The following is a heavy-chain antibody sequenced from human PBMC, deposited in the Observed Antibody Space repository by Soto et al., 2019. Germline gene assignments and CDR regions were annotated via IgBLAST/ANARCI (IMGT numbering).Heavy chain of an antibody. J-gene: IGHJ5*02. D-gene: IGHD3-22*01. Sequence: ASVKVSCKASGYIFNHYGISWVRQAPGQGLEWMGWIRVFSGDTDYAQKLQGRVTMTTDTSTSTAYMELRSLRSDDTAVYYCARDPDYYDSSGSNWFDPWGQGTLVTVSS. V-gene: IGHV1-18*01. CDR2: IRVFSGDT. CDR3: ARDPDYYDSSGSNWFDP. CDR1: GYIFNHYG.